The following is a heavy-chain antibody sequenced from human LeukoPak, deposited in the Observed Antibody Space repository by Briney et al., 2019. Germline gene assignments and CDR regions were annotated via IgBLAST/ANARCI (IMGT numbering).Heavy chain of an antibody. J-gene: IGHJ4*02. CDR3: ARDFLEDTQ. Sequence: GGSLRLSCAASGFTFSSYWMHWVRQAAGKGLVWVSRINSDGSSTNYADSVKGRFTVSRDNAKSSLYLQMNSLRAEDTAVYYCARDFLEDTQWGQGTLVTVSS. CDR1: GFTFSSYW. CDR2: INSDGSST. D-gene: IGHD2-15*01. V-gene: IGHV3-74*01.